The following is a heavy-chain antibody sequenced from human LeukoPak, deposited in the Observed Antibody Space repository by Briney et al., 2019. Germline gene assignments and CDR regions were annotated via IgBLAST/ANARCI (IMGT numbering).Heavy chain of an antibody. Sequence: PGGPLRLSCAASGFTFSSYAMHWVRQAPGKGLEWVAVISYDGSNKYYADSVKGRFTISRDNSKNTLYLQMNSLGAEDTAVYYCARAHYSSSSLYYYGMDVWGQGTTVTVSS. D-gene: IGHD6-6*01. CDR1: GFTFSSYA. V-gene: IGHV3-30-3*01. CDR3: ARAHYSSSSLYYYGMDV. CDR2: ISYDGSNK. J-gene: IGHJ6*02.